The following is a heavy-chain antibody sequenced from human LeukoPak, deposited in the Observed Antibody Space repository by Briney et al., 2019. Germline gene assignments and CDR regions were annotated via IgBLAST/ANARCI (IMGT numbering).Heavy chain of an antibody. CDR2: IIQDGSST. D-gene: IGHD5-24*01. J-gene: IGHJ4*02. Sequence: GGSLRLSCAASGITFSNYWMHWVRQAPGKGLVWVSHIIQDGSSTFYADSVKGRFTISRDNAKNTLYLQTNGLRAEDTAVYYCARWTGDGDYWGQGTLVTVSS. V-gene: IGHV3-74*01. CDR1: GITFSNYW. CDR3: ARWTGDGDY.